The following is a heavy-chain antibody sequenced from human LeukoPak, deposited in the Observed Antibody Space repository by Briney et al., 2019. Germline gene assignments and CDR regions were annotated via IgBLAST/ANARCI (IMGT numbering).Heavy chain of an antibody. Sequence: PGGSLRLSCAASGFTFSDHYIDWVRQAPGKGLEWVARTRHKVNSYTTAYAASVTGRFTVSRDDSSNSVYLQMNSLKIEDTAVDYCRRSMYGEGRRIIDYDYWGQGSLITVSS. CDR3: RRSMYGEGRRIIDYDY. CDR2: TRHKVNSYTT. CDR1: GFTFSDHY. J-gene: IGHJ4*02. D-gene: IGHD4/OR15-4a*01. V-gene: IGHV3-72*01.